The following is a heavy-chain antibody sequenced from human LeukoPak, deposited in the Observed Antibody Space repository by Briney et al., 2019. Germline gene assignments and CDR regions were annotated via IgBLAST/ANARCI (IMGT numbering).Heavy chain of an antibody. Sequence: ASVKVSCKTADYTFTSYGVRSWRQSPGQGLEWMGWISAYDGNTFYVQQFQDRVTMTSDTSTSTLYMELRSLTSDDTAVYYCVRGSARKGHNVVFEVWGQGTMVTVSS. D-gene: IGHD2-15*01. CDR3: VRGSARKGHNVVFEV. CDR1: DYTFTSYG. CDR2: ISAYDGNT. V-gene: IGHV1-18*01. J-gene: IGHJ3*01.